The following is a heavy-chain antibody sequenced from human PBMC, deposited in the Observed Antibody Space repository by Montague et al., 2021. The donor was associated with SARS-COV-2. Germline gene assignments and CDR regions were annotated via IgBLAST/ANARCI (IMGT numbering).Heavy chain of an antibody. CDR1: GGSFSTYS. J-gene: IGHJ6*03. D-gene: IGHD3-10*01. Sequence: SETLSLTCAVHGGSFSTYSWNWIRQPPGKGLEWIGEFHHGGSTNYNPSLKSRVTISADTSKNQFSLKLTSVAAADTAVYYCARLGDGVVPSPILGVGPYYSYYYMDVWGKGTTVTVSS. CDR3: ARLGDGVVPSPILGVGPYYSYYYMDV. CDR2: FHHGGST. V-gene: IGHV4-34*01.